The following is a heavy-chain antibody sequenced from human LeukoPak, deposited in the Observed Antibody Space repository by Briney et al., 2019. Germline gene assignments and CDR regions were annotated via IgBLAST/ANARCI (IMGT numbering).Heavy chain of an antibody. CDR1: GFTFSSYS. CDR3: ARGELDQL. Sequence: GSLQLSCAGSGFTFSSYSMHWVRQAPGKGLEWVAVISYDGSNKYYADSVKGRFTISRDNSKNTLYLQMNSLRAEDTAVYYCARGELDQLWGQGTLVTVSS. D-gene: IGHD3-10*01. V-gene: IGHV3-30-3*01. CDR2: ISYDGSNK. J-gene: IGHJ1*01.